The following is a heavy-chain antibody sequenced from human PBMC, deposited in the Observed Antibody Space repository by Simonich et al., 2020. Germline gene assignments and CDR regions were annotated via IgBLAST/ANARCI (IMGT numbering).Heavy chain of an antibody. CDR1: GGTFSSYA. J-gene: IGHJ4*02. V-gene: IGHV1-69*09. CDR2: IIPILGIA. Sequence: QVQLVQSGAEVKKPGSSVKVSCKASGGTFSSYAISWVRQAPGQGLEWIGWIIPILGIANYAQKFQGRGTITADKSTSTAYMELSSLRSEDTAVYYCARTNTMRELDTMVRGVDYFDYWGQGTLVTVSS. CDR3: ARTNTMRELDTMVRGVDYFDY. D-gene: IGHD3-10*01.